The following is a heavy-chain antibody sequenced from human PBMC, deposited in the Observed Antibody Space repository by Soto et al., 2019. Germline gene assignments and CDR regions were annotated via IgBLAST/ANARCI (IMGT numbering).Heavy chain of an antibody. CDR1: GYSFNSYW. Sequence: GESLKISCKGSGYSFNSYWISWVRQMPGKGLEWMGRIDPSDSDTRYSLSFHGQVTISADKSFSAAYLQWSSLKASDTAMYYCAVGGVRGVITRTRDYYGMDVWGQGTTVTVSS. J-gene: IGHJ6*02. CDR3: AVGGVRGVITRTRDYYGMDV. CDR2: IDPSDSDT. V-gene: IGHV5-10-1*04. D-gene: IGHD3-10*01.